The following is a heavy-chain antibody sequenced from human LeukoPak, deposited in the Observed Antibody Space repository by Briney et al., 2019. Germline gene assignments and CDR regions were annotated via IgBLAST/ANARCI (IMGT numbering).Heavy chain of an antibody. J-gene: IGHJ4*02. D-gene: IGHD3-22*01. CDR1: GGCISSSNW. CDR3: ARGYDSSGSYFDY. V-gene: IGHV4-4*02. CDR2: IYHSGST. Sequence: SETLSLTCAVSGGCISSSNWWSWVRQPPGKGLEWIGEIYHSGSTNYNPSLKSRVTISVDKSKNQFSLKLSSVTAADTAVYYCARGYDSSGSYFDYWGQGTLVTVSS.